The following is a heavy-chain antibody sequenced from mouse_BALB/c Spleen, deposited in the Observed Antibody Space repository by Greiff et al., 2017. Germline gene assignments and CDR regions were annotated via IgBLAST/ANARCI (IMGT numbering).Heavy chain of an antibody. CDR1: GYSITSDYA. D-gene: IGHD4-1*01. Sequence: EVQLVESGPGLVKPSQSLSLTCTVTGYSITSDYAWNWIRQFPGNKLEWMGYISYSGSTSYNPSLKSRISITRDTSKNQFFLQLNSVTTEDTATYYCARCGRGDWYFDVWGAGTTVTVSS. J-gene: IGHJ1*01. CDR3: ARCGRGDWYFDV. CDR2: ISYSGST. V-gene: IGHV3-2*02.